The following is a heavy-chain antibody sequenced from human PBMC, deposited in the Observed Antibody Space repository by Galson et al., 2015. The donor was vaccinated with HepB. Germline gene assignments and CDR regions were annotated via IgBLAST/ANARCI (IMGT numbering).Heavy chain of an antibody. CDR3: ARTYSSSSGADY. Sequence: SVKVSCKASGYTFTGYYMHWVRQAPGQGLEWMGWINPNSGGTNYAQKFQGWVTMTRDTSISTAYMELSRLRSDDTAVYYCARTYSSSSGADYWGQGTLVTVSS. CDR2: INPNSGGT. D-gene: IGHD6-6*01. V-gene: IGHV1-2*04. CDR1: GYTFTGYY. J-gene: IGHJ4*02.